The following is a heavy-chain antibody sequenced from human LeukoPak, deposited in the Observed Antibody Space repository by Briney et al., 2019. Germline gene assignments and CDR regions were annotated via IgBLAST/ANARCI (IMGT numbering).Heavy chain of an antibody. V-gene: IGHV4-59*01. J-gene: IGHJ6*04. CDR3: ARAVDGYFDG. Sequence: PSETLSLTCTVSGGSISSSYCRWVRQPPGKGLEWNGYIYYSGSTNYNPSVKGRFTISVDKSKNQLSLKMSSVTAADTAVYYCARAVDGYFDGWGKGTTVTVSS. D-gene: IGHD4-17*01. CDR1: GGSISSSY. CDR2: IYYSGST.